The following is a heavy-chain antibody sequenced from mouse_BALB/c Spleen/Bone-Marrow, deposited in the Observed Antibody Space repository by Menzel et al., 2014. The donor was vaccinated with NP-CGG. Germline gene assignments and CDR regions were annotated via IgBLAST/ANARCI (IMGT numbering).Heavy chain of an antibody. CDR3: ARHGYYGSRAMDY. J-gene: IGHJ4*01. CDR2: ISNGGGST. D-gene: IGHD1-1*01. CDR1: GFTFSGYT. V-gene: IGHV5-12-2*01. Sequence: EVQVVESGGGLVQPGGSLKLSCAASGFTFSGYTMSWVRQTPEKRLEWVAYISNGGGSTYYPDTVKGRFTISRDNAKNTLYLQMSSLKSEDTAMYYCARHGYYGSRAMDYWGQGTSVTVSS.